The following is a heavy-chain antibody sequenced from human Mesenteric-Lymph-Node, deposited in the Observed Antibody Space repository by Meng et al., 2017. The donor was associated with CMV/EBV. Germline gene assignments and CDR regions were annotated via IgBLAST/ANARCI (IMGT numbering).Heavy chain of an antibody. CDR1: GFISSGYS. Sequence: ASGFISSGYSMNWLRQAPGKGLEWVSSISSAGDYIYYADSVRGRFTLSRDNAKNSLNLQMNSLRAEDTAVYYCARDGGGQIYLDFWGQGTLVTVSS. CDR3: ARDGGGQIYLDF. D-gene: IGHD3-16*01. CDR2: ISSAGDYI. V-gene: IGHV3-21*01. J-gene: IGHJ4*02.